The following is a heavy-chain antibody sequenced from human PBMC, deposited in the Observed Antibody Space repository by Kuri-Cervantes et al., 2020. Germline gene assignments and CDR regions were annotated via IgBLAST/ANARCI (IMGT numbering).Heavy chain of an antibody. CDR2: IWYDGSNK. J-gene: IGHJ6*03. CDR3: AGRGRVGVVDKGAFYYYYMDV. Sequence: GGSLRLSCAASGFTFSSYGMHWVRQAPGKGLEWVALIWYDGSNKNYADSVKGRFTISRDNSKNTLYLQMNSLRAEDTAVYYCAGRGRVGVVDKGAFYYYYMDVWGKGTTVTVSS. CDR1: GFTFSSYG. D-gene: IGHD3-3*01. V-gene: IGHV3-33*01.